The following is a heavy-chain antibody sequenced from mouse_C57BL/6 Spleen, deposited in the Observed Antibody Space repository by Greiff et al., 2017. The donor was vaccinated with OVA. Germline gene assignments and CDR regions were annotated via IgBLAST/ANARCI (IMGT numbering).Heavy chain of an antibody. D-gene: IGHD2-10*02. V-gene: IGHV1-53*01. Sequence: QVQLQQPGTELVKPGASVKLSCKASGYTFTSYWMHWVKQRPGQGLEWIGNINPSNGGTNYNEKFKSKATLTVDKSSSTAYMQLSRLTSEDSAVYYCARSGYGNYYAMDYWGQGTSVTVSS. CDR2: INPSNGGT. CDR3: ARSGYGNYYAMDY. J-gene: IGHJ4*01. CDR1: GYTFTSYW.